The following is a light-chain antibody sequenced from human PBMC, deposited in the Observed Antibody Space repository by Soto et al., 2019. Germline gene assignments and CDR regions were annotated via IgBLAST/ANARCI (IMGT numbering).Light chain of an antibody. CDR3: SSYTSSSTIYV. J-gene: IGLJ1*01. V-gene: IGLV2-14*01. Sequence: QSALTQPASVSGSPGQSITSSCTGTSSDVGGYNYVSWYQQHPGKAPKLMIYDVSNRPSGVSNRFSGSKSGNTASLTISGLQAEDEADYYCSSYTSSSTIYVFGTGTKVTVL. CDR1: SSDVGGYNY. CDR2: DVS.